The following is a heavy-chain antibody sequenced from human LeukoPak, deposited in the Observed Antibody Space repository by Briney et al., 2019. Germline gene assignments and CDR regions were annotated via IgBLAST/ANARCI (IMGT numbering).Heavy chain of an antibody. CDR3: ASSRGGADFDY. D-gene: IGHD1-26*01. CDR2: INPNSGGT. V-gene: IGHV1-2*02. Sequence: ASVKVSCKASGYTFTGYYMHWVRQAPGQGLEWMGRINPNSGGTNYAQKFQGRVTMTRDTSISTAYMELSRLRSDDTAAYCCASSRGGADFDYWGQGTLVTVSS. CDR1: GYTFTGYY. J-gene: IGHJ4*02.